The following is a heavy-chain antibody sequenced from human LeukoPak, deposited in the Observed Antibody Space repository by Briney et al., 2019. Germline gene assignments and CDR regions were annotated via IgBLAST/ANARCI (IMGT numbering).Heavy chain of an antibody. J-gene: IGHJ4*02. CDR3: ASPNSLDPKYFDY. D-gene: IGHD2-8*01. CDR1: GYSFTTYW. CDR2: IYPGDSDT. Sequence: GESLKISRKGSGYSFTTYWIVWVRQMPGKGLGWMGVIYPGDSDTRYSPSFQGQVTISVDKSISTAYLPWSSLKASHTAMYYCASPNSLDPKYFDYWGQGTLVTVSS. V-gene: IGHV5-51*01.